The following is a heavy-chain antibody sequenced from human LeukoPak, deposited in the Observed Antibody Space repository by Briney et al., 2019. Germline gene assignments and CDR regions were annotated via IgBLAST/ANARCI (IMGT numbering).Heavy chain of an antibody. CDR1: GFTFSSYG. D-gene: IGHD5-18*01. V-gene: IGHV3-33*01. CDR3: ARDSAAMVTHYYYYGMDV. J-gene: IGHJ6*02. CDR2: IWYDGSNK. Sequence: PGGSLRLSCAASGFTFSSYGMHWVRQAPGKRLEWVAVIWYDGSNKYYADSVKGRFTISRDNSKNTLYLQMNSLRAEDTAVYYCARDSAAMVTHYYYYGMDVWGQGTTVTVSS.